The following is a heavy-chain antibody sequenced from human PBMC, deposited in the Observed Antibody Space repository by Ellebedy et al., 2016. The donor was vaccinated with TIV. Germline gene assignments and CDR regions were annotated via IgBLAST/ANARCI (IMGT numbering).Heavy chain of an antibody. V-gene: IGHV4-59*01. CDR3: ARIGSYSIRD. J-gene: IGHJ1*01. Sequence: SETLSLTXTVSGGSISSYYWSWIRQPPGKGLEWIGYIYNSGTTNYNPSLKSRVTISVDTSKNQFSLKLNSVTAADTAVYYCARIGSYSIRDWGQGPWSPSPQ. CDR2: IYNSGTT. D-gene: IGHD2-15*01. CDR1: GGSISSYY.